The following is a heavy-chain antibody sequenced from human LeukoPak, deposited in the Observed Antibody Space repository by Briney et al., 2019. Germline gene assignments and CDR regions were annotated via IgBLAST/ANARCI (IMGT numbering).Heavy chain of an antibody. CDR1: GGSISSSSYY. Sequence: SETLSLTCTVSGGSISSSSYYWGWIRQPPGKGLEWIGSIYYSGRTFYNPSLKSRVTISVDTSKNQFSLKLSSVTAADTAVYYCATIFGVVIIGRIDYWGQGTLVTVSS. D-gene: IGHD3-3*01. V-gene: IGHV4-39*01. CDR3: ATIFGVVIIGRIDY. CDR2: IYYSGRT. J-gene: IGHJ4*02.